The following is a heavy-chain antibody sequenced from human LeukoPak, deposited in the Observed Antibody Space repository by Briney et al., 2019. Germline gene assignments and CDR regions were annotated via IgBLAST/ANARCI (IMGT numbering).Heavy chain of an antibody. CDR2: IYYSGST. CDR3: ARKIRDSFDI. J-gene: IGHJ3*02. V-gene: IGHV4-59*08. D-gene: IGHD4-17*01. CDR1: GGSISSYY. Sequence: PSETLSLTCTVSGGSISSYYWSWIRQPPGKGLEWIGYIYYSGSTNYNPSLKSRVTISVDTSKNQFSLKLSSVTAADTAVYYCARKIRDSFDIWGQGTMVTVSS.